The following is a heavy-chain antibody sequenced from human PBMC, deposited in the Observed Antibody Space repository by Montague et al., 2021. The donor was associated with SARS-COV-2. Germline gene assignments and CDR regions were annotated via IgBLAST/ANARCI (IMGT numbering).Heavy chain of an antibody. CDR3: ARVRLTGTTAPYFDY. J-gene: IGHJ4*02. CDR2: IYYSGIT. Sequence: SETLSLTCTVSGDSIRSNYWSWIRQPPGKGLEWIGNIYYSGITNYNPSLKSRVTTSIDTSKNQFSLRLSSVTAADTAVYYCARVRLTGTTAPYFDYWGQGTLVTVSS. D-gene: IGHD1-1*01. V-gene: IGHV4-59*01. CDR1: GDSIRSNY.